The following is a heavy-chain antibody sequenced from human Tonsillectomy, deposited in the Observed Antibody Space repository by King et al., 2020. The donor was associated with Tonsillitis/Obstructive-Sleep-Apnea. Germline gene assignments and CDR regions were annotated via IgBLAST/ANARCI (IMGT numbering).Heavy chain of an antibody. D-gene: IGHD3-22*01. Sequence: QVQLQESGPGLVKPSQTLSLNCPVSGGPISNGGYYWSWIRQHPGEGPEGIGDSDFSGSTHINPSPKSRVTTSVDTSKTQYSLTQRSVTAADTAVYYWARRVDYYDSSGQNNWFDPWGQGTLVTVSS. CDR2: SDFSGST. V-gene: IGHV4-31*03. CDR1: GGPISNGGYY. J-gene: IGHJ5*02. CDR3: ARRVDYYDSSGQNNWFDP.